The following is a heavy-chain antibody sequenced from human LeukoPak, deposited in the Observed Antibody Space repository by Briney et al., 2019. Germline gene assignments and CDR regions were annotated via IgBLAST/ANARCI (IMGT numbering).Heavy chain of an antibody. V-gene: IGHV4-59*08. CDR1: GGSISSFY. J-gene: IGHJ4*02. CDR3: ASSSGWKYFDY. D-gene: IGHD6-19*01. Sequence: SETLSLTCTVSGGSISSFYWSWIRQPPGKGLEWIGYIYYSGSTNYNPSLKSRVTISVDTSKNQFSLQLSSVTAADTAVYYCASSSGWKYFDYWGQGTPVTVSS. CDR2: IYYSGST.